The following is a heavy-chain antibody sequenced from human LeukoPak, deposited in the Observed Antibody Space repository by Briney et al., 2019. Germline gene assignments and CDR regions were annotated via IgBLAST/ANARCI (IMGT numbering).Heavy chain of an antibody. V-gene: IGHV4-39*01. D-gene: IGHD3-22*01. CDR3: ARSIDYYDSQGHYYYGMDV. CDR2: IYYSGST. J-gene: IGHJ6*02. CDR1: GGSISSSSYY. Sequence: PSETLSLTCTVSGGSISSSSYYWGWIRQPPGKGLEWIGSIYYSGSTYYNPSLKSRVAISVDTSKNQFSLKLSSVTAADTAVYYCARSIDYYDSQGHYYYGMDVWGQGTTVTVSS.